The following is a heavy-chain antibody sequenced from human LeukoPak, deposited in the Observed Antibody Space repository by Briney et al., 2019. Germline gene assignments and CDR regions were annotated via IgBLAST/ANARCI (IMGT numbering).Heavy chain of an antibody. V-gene: IGHV3-48*03. CDR3: ARDGWELRDTVQYFQH. CDR2: ISSSGSTI. Sequence: GGSLRLSCAASGFTLSSYEMNWVRQAPGKGLEWVSYISSSGSTIYYADSVKGRFTISRDNAKNSLYLQMNSLRAEDTAVYYCARDGWELRDTVQYFQHWGQGTLVTVSS. J-gene: IGHJ1*01. D-gene: IGHD1-26*01. CDR1: GFTLSSYE.